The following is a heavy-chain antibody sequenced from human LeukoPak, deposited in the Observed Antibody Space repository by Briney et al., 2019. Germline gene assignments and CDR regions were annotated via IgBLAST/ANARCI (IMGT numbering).Heavy chain of an antibody. CDR1: GSSFTTYW. J-gene: IGHJ5*02. D-gene: IGHD1-14*01. V-gene: IGHV5-51*01. Sequence: GESLKISCQGFGSSFTTYWIGWVRQMPGKGLEWMGIVYPGGSITHYSPSFQGQVTISADKSTSTAYLQWSSLKASDTAMYYCACRKYFSTWSDPWGQGTLVTVSS. CDR3: ACRKYFSTWSDP. CDR2: VYPGGSIT.